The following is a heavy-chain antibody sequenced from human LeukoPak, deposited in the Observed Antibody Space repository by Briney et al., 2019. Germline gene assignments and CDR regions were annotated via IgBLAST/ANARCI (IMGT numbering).Heavy chain of an antibody. J-gene: IGHJ6*03. D-gene: IGHD1-26*01. Sequence: GGSLTLSCAASGFTFSNYAMSWVRQAPGKGLEWVSAISGSDGNTYYADSVKGRFTISRDNSKNTLYLQMNSLRAEDTAVYYCARDPYSGTYGNTYYYYMDVWGKGTTVTISS. CDR1: GFTFSNYA. CDR3: ARDPYSGTYGNTYYYYMDV. V-gene: IGHV3-23*01. CDR2: ISGSDGNT.